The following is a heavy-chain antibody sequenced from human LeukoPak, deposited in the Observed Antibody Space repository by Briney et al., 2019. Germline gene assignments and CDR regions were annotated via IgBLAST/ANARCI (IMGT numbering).Heavy chain of an antibody. CDR3: ARGYCSGGSCYPRGAFDM. V-gene: IGHV3-23*01. D-gene: IGHD2-15*01. CDR2: ISGSGAFT. CDR1: GFTFSTCA. Sequence: GGSLRLSCAASGFTFSTCAMNWVRQAPGKGLEWVSGISGSGAFTYYADSVKGRFTISRDNSKNTLFLQINSLRAEDTAVYYCARGYCSGGSCYPRGAFDMWGQGTMVTVSS. J-gene: IGHJ3*02.